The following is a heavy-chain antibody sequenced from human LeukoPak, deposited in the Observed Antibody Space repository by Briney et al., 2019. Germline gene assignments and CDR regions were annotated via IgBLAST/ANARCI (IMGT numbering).Heavy chain of an antibody. CDR1: GGSFSDYY. D-gene: IGHD3-22*01. J-gene: IGHJ6*03. V-gene: IGHV4-34*01. CDR3: ARGRTPRRTYYYDSSAYFGMDV. Sequence: PSETLSLTCGVYGGSFSDYYWSWIRQPPGKGLEWIGEVHHSGSTNYNPSLKSRVTISVDTSKSQFSLTLSSVTAADTAVYYCARGRTPRRTYYYDSSAYFGMDVWGKGTTVTVSS. CDR2: VHHSGST.